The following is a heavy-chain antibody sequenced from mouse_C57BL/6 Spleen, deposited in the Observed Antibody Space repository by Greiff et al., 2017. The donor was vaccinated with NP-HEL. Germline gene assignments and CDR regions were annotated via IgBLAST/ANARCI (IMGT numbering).Heavy chain of an antibody. D-gene: IGHD2-5*01. CDR2: FYPGSGSI. CDR1: GYTFTEYT. CDR3: ARHEVAYYSNSYYAMDY. Sequence: LVKPGASVKLSCKASGYTFTEYTIHWVKQRSGQGLEWIGWFYPGSGSIKYNEKFKDKATLTADKSSSTVYMELSRLTSEDSAVYFCARHEVAYYSNSYYAMDYWGQGTSVTVSS. V-gene: IGHV1-62-2*01. J-gene: IGHJ4*01.